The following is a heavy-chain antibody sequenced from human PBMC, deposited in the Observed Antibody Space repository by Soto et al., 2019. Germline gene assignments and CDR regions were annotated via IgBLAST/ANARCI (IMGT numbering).Heavy chain of an antibody. V-gene: IGHV1-2*02. Sequence: ASVKVSCKASGYTFTGYYMHWVRQAPGQGLEWMGWINPNSGGTNYAQKFQGRVTMTRDTSISTAYMELSRLRSDDTAVYYCARRFWSGYGYYFDLWGHGALVTVSS. CDR3: ARRFWSGYGYYFDL. CDR2: INPNSGGT. D-gene: IGHD3-3*01. CDR1: GYTFTGYY. J-gene: IGHJ4*01.